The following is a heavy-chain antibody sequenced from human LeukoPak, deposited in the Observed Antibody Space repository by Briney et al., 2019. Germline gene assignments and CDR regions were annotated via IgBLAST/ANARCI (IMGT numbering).Heavy chain of an antibody. D-gene: IGHD6-19*01. CDR1: GFTFSSYW. CDR3: ARGQWLPTDAFDI. Sequence: GGSLRLSCAGSGFTFSSYWMGWVRQAPGKGLEWVANIKQDGSEKNYVDSVKGRFTISRDNAKNSLYLQMNSLRAEDTAVYYCARGQWLPTDAFDIWGQGTMVTVSS. J-gene: IGHJ3*02. V-gene: IGHV3-7*01. CDR2: IKQDGSEK.